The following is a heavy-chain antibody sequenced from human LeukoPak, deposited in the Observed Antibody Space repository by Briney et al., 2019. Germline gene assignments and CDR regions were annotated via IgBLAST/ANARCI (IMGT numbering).Heavy chain of an antibody. J-gene: IGHJ6*02. CDR1: GLTFSSYA. Sequence: AGGSLRLSCAASGLTFSSYAMHWVRQAPGKGLEWVAVISYDGSNKYYADSVKGRFTISRDNSKNTLYLQMHSLRAEDTAVYYCARGIFDLGIYGMDVWGQGTTVTVSS. CDR2: ISYDGSNK. V-gene: IGHV3-30-3*01. D-gene: IGHD5/OR15-5a*01. CDR3: ARGIFDLGIYGMDV.